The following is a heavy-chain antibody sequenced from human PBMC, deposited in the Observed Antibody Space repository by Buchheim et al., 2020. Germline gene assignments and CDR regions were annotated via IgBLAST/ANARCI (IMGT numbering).Heavy chain of an antibody. CDR2: ISYDGSNK. Sequence: QVQLVESGGGVVQPGRSLRLSCAASGFTFSSYGMHWVRQAPGKGLEWVAVISYDGSNKYYADSVKGRFTISRDNSKNTLYLQMNSLRAEDTAVYYCAKGMVVTAIRGIDYWGQGTL. D-gene: IGHD2-21*02. V-gene: IGHV3-30*18. CDR1: GFTFSSYG. CDR3: AKGMVVTAIRGIDY. J-gene: IGHJ4*02.